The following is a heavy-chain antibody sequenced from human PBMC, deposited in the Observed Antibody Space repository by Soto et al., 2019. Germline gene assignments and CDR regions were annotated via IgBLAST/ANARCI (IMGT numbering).Heavy chain of an antibody. J-gene: IGHJ3*02. V-gene: IGHV1-69*13. Sequence: SVKVSCKASGGTFSSYAISWVRQAPGQGLEWMGGIIHIFGTANYAQKFQGRVTITADESTSTAYMELSSLRSEDTAVYYCARDEPGPRRYYDSLGAFDIWGQGTMVTVSS. D-gene: IGHD3-22*01. CDR2: IIHIFGTA. CDR3: ARDEPGPRRYYDSLGAFDI. CDR1: GGTFSSYA.